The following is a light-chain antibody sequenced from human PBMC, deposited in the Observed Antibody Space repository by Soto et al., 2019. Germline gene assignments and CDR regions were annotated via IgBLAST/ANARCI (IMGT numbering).Light chain of an antibody. J-gene: IGLJ3*02. CDR2: END. CDR1: TSNLGAGYD. V-gene: IGLV6-57*02. Sequence: LTQPPSVSGAPGQRVTISCTGSTSNLGAGYDVQWYQQRPGSAPTTVIYENDQRPSGVPGRFSASIDSSSNSASLTISGLKTEDEADYYCQSYDSNNQVFGGGTKLTVL. CDR3: QSYDSNNQV.